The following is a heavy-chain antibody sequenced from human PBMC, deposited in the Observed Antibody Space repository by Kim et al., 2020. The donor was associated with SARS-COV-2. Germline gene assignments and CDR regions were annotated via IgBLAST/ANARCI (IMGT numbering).Heavy chain of an antibody. J-gene: IGHJ4*02. CDR3: ARRQFTSGWYYFDY. D-gene: IGHD6-19*01. V-gene: IGHV3-74*01. Sequence: GDSGESRFTISRDNAKNKLYLQMNSVRAEDTAVYYCARRQFTSGWYYFDYWGQGTLVTVSS.